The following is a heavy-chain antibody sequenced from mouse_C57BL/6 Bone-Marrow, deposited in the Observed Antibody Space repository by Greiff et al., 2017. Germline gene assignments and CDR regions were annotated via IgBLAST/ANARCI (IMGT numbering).Heavy chain of an antibody. CDR3: AGALLRYAFYAMDY. CDR2: ISYSGST. V-gene: IGHV3-1*01. Sequence: EVKLMESGPGMVKPSQSLSLTCTVTGYSITSGYDWHWIRHFPGNKLEWMGYISYSGSTNYNPSLKSRISITHDTSKNHFFLKLNSVTTEDTATYYCAGALLRYAFYAMDYWGQGTSVTVSS. D-gene: IGHD1-1*01. J-gene: IGHJ4*01. CDR1: GYSITSGYD.